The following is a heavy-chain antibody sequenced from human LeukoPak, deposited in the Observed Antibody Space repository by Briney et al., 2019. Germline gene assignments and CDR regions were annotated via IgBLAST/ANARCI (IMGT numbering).Heavy chain of an antibody. D-gene: IGHD6-13*01. CDR2: ISGSGGST. Sequence: GGSLRLSCAASGFTFSSYAMRWVRQAPGKGLEWVSAISGSGGSTYYADSVKGRFTISRDNSKNTLYLQMNSLRAEDTAVYYCAKDRIAATAPGYWGQGTLVTVSS. V-gene: IGHV3-23*01. J-gene: IGHJ4*02. CDR3: AKDRIAATAPGY. CDR1: GFTFSSYA.